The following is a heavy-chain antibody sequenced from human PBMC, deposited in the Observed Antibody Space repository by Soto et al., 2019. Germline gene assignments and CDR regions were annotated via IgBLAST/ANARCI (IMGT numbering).Heavy chain of an antibody. Sequence: QVQLVQSGAEVKKPGASVKVSCKASGYTFTSYGISWVRQAPGQGLEWMGWISAYNGNTNYAQKLQGRVTMTTDTSTSTAYRELRSLRSDDTAVYYCARDSGLVAAAGSNNWFDPWGQGTLVTVSS. J-gene: IGHJ5*02. CDR3: ARDSGLVAAAGSNNWFDP. CDR1: GYTFTSYG. CDR2: ISAYNGNT. D-gene: IGHD6-13*01. V-gene: IGHV1-18*01.